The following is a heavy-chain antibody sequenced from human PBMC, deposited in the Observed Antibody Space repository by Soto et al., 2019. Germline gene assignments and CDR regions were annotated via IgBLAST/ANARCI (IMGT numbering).Heavy chain of an antibody. D-gene: IGHD3-10*01. CDR1: GYTFNKYP. CDR3: ARDLWLGESFRYYSHY. V-gene: IGHV1-3*01. J-gene: IGHJ4*01. CDR2: INAANGNT. Sequence: GASVKVSCKASGYTFNKYPIHWVRQVPGQGLEWMGWINAANGNTRYSQKFQGRVTLTRDTSASTAYMELSSLTSEDTALYYCARDLWLGESFRYYSHYWPQGTLVTVS.